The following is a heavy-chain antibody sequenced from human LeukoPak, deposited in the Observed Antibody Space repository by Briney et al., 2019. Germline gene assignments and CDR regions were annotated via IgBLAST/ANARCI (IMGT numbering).Heavy chain of an antibody. CDR3: ARDCSSTSCYTGAIYFDY. D-gene: IGHD2-2*02. V-gene: IGHV3-21*01. CDR1: GFTFNIYW. CDR2: ISSSSSYI. Sequence: GGSLRLSCAASGFTFNIYWMHWVRQAPGKGLEWVSSISSSSSYIYYADSVKGRFTISRDNAKNSLYLQMNSLRAEDTAVYYCARDCSSTSCYTGAIYFDYWGQGTLVTVSS. J-gene: IGHJ4*02.